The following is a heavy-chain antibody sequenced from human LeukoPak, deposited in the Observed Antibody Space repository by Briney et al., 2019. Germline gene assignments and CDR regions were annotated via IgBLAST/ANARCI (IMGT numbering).Heavy chain of an antibody. D-gene: IGHD6-13*01. Sequence: PSETLSLTCGVSGDSISSGGYSWSWIRQPPGNGLEWIEYIYHSGHTNYNPSLKSRVSISVDRSKNQFSLKLRSVTAADTAVYYCARARESMATAGSFFDFWGQGTLVTVSS. J-gene: IGHJ4*02. CDR2: IYHSGHT. CDR1: GDSISSGGYS. CDR3: ARARESMATAGSFFDF. V-gene: IGHV4-30-2*01.